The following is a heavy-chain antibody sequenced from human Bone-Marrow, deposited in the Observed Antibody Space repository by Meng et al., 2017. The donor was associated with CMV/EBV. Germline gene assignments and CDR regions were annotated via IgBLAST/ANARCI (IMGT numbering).Heavy chain of an antibody. Sequence: ASVKVSCKASGYTFTSYDINWVRQATGQGLEWMGWMNPNSGNTGYAQKFQGRVTMTRNTSISTAYMELSSLRSEDTAVYYCARIDLRLPPDCSSTSCYPGDDYCGQGTLVTVSS. CDR2: MNPNSGNT. J-gene: IGHJ4*02. D-gene: IGHD2-2*01. CDR1: GYTFTSYD. CDR3: ARIDLRLPPDCSSTSCYPGDDY. V-gene: IGHV1-8*01.